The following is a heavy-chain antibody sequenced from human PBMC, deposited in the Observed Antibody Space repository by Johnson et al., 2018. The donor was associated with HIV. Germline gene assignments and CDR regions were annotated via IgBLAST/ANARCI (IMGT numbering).Heavy chain of an antibody. CDR1: GFIFSTYG. J-gene: IGHJ3*02. CDR2: IWYDGSNE. V-gene: IGHV3-33*08. CDR3: ARQTLRAFDI. Sequence: VQLVESGGGLVQPGGSLRLSCAASGFIFSTYGMHWVRQAPGKGLEWVAVIWYDGSNEHYADSVKGRFTISSDNSKNTLYLEMNSLRTEDTALYYCARQTLRAFDIWGQGAMVTVSS.